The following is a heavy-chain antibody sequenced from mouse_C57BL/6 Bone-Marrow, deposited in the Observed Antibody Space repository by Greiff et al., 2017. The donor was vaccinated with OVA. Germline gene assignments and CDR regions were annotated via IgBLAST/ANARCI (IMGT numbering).Heavy chain of an antibody. CDR1: GYTFTDYY. CDR3: ASRRSFAY. Sequence: QVQLQQSGAELVRPGASVKLSCKASGYTFTDYYINWVKQRPGQGLEWIARIYPGSGNTYYNEKFKGKATLTAEKSSSTAYMQLSSLTSEDSAVYFCASRRSFAYWGQGTLVTVSA. CDR2: IYPGSGNT. V-gene: IGHV1-76*01. J-gene: IGHJ3*01.